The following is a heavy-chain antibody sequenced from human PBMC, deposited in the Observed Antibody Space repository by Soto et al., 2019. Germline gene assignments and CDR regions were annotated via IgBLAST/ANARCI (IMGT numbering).Heavy chain of an antibody. Sequence: EVQLAESGGGLAQPGGSLRLSCAASGFTLSGYAMDWVRQAPGKGLEYVSGISSNGVGTYYANSVQGRFTISRDNSKNTVYLQRGSLRPEDMAVYYCARRARPDFYYMDVWGKGPTVTVS. CDR3: ARRARPDFYYMDV. J-gene: IGHJ6*03. V-gene: IGHV3-64*01. CDR1: GFTLSGYA. D-gene: IGHD6-6*01. CDR2: ISSNGVGT.